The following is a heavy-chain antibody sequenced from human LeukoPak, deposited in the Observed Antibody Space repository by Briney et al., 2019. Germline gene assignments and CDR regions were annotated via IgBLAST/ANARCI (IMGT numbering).Heavy chain of an antibody. CDR2: INWDGGST. Sequence: PGGSLRLPCAGSGCTFDDYGMSWVRQAPGKGLEWVSGINWDGGSTGYADSVKGRFTISRDNAKNSLYLQMNSLRAEDTALYHCARGGDDSTEGIDYWGQGTLVTVSS. CDR1: GCTFDDYG. CDR3: ARGGDDSTEGIDY. V-gene: IGHV3-20*01. J-gene: IGHJ4*02. D-gene: IGHD3-22*01.